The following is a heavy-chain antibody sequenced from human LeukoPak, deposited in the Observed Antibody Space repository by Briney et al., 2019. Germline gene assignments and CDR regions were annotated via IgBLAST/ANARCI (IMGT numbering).Heavy chain of an antibody. Sequence: GGSLRLSCAASGFTFSSYWMSWVRQAPGKGLEWVANIKQDGSEKYYVDSVKGRFTISRDNAKNSLYLQMNSLRAEDTAVYYCARESSGYSYGTYYFDYWGQGTLVTVSS. CDR3: ARESSGYSYGTYYFDY. CDR2: IKQDGSEK. CDR1: GFTFSSYW. J-gene: IGHJ4*02. D-gene: IGHD5-18*01. V-gene: IGHV3-7*01.